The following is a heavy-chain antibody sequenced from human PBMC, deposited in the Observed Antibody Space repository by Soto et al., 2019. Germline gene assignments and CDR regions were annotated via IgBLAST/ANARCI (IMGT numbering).Heavy chain of an antibody. Sequence: VGSLRLSCAASGFTFSPYWMHWVRQVPGKGLVWVSHINDDGTTTYADSVQGRFIISRDNAQMTVYLQMNSLRAEDTAVYYCARSDYPYYFGYWGQGTLVT. J-gene: IGHJ4*02. D-gene: IGHD4-17*01. CDR1: GFTFSPYW. CDR3: ARSDYPYYFGY. CDR2: INDDGTT. V-gene: IGHV3-74*01.